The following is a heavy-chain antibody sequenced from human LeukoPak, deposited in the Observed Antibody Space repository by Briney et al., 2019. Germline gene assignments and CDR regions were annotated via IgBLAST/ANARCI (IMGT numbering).Heavy chain of an antibody. Sequence: SETLSLTCTVSGGSISSSSYYWGWIRQPPGKGLEWSGSIYYSGSTYYNPSLKGRVTISVDTSKNRFSLKLSSVTAADTAVYYCARDQTTVTDYYYYYMDVWGKGTTVTVSS. J-gene: IGHJ6*03. CDR2: IYYSGST. V-gene: IGHV4-39*07. CDR1: GGSISSSSYY. D-gene: IGHD4-17*01. CDR3: ARDQTTVTDYYYYYMDV.